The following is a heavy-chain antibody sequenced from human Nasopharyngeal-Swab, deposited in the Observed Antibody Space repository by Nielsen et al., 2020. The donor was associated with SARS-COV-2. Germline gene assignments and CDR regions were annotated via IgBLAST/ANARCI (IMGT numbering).Heavy chain of an antibody. D-gene: IGHD6-13*01. J-gene: IGHJ1*01. CDR1: GGSISSSSYY. Sequence: SETLSLTCTVSGGSISSSSYYWGWIRQPPGKGLEWIGNIYYSGSTYYSPSLKSRVTISVDTSKNQFSLKLSSVTAADTAVYYCASSWYGFPPAEYFQHWGQGTLVTVSS. CDR3: ASSWYGFPPAEYFQH. V-gene: IGHV4-39*01. CDR2: IYYSGST.